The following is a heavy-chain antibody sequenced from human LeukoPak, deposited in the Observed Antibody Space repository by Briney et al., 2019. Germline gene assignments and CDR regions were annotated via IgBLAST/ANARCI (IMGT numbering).Heavy chain of an antibody. CDR1: GFTFSSYS. CDR3: AKVRNPWDGDYFDY. CDR2: ISGSGGST. Sequence: PGGSLRLSCAASGFTFSSYSMNWVRQAPGKGLEWVSAISGSGGSTYYADSVRGRFTISRDNSKNTLYLQMNSLRAEDTAVYYCAKVRNPWDGDYFDYWGQGTLVTVSS. V-gene: IGHV3-23*01. J-gene: IGHJ4*02. D-gene: IGHD4-17*01.